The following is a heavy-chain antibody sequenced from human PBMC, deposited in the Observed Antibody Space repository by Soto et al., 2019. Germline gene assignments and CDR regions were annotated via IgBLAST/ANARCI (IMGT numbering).Heavy chain of an antibody. V-gene: IGHV4-59*01. D-gene: IGHD3-16*02. Sequence: PSETLSLTCSVSGGSIRSYDWGCIRQSPEKGLEWIGYFYHSGNSNYNPSLKSRVTISVDTSKNQLSLSLRSVTAADTAVYFCARISSVDPYRYVKGGLDVWCEGNTGT. J-gene: IGHJ6*02. CDR2: FYHSGNS. CDR1: GGSIRSYD. CDR3: ARISSVDPYRYVKGGLDV.